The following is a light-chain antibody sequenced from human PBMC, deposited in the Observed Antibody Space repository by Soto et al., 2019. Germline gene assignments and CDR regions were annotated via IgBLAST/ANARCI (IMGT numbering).Light chain of an antibody. V-gene: IGKV3-15*01. CDR1: QSVYGS. Sequence: EVVMTQSPVTLSVSPGDRATLSCRASQSVYGSLAWYQQKPGQAPLLLIHGASNRPTDIPARFSGSGSGTEFSITINGLQYDDFAVYYCQQYKYWTLTFGGGTKVEIK. J-gene: IGKJ4*01. CDR3: QQYKYWTLT. CDR2: GAS.